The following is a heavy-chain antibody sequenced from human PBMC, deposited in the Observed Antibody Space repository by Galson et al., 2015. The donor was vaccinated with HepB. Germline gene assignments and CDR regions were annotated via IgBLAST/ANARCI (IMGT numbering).Heavy chain of an antibody. J-gene: IGHJ5*02. CDR2: ISGSGGST. Sequence: SLRLSCAASGFTFSSYAMSWVRQAPGKGLEWVSAISGSGGSTYYADSVKGRFTISRDNSKNTLYLQMNSLRAEDTAVYYCAKDLVWWTVTSWFDPWGQGTLVTVSS. D-gene: IGHD4-17*01. V-gene: IGHV3-23*01. CDR3: AKDLVWWTVTSWFDP. CDR1: GFTFSSYA.